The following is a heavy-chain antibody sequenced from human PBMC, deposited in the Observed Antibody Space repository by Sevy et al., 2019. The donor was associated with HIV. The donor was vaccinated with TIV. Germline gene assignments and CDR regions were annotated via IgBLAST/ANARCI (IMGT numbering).Heavy chain of an antibody. Sequence: SETLSLTCTVSGGSISSYYWSWIRQPPGKGLEWIGYIYYSGSTNYNPSLKSRVTISVDTSKNQFSLKLSSVTAAYTAVYYCARDTIGYCSSTSCYNYCGMDVWGQGTTVTVSS. J-gene: IGHJ6*02. CDR3: ARDTIGYCSSTSCYNYCGMDV. D-gene: IGHD2-2*02. CDR2: IYYSGST. CDR1: GGSISSYY. V-gene: IGHV4-59*13.